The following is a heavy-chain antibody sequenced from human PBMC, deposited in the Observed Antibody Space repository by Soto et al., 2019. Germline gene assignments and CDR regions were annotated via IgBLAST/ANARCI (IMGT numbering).Heavy chain of an antibody. CDR2: ISSSGSTI. D-gene: IGHD2-15*01. CDR1: GFTFSSYE. V-gene: IGHV3-48*03. CDR3: ARRNPSGNFDY. Sequence: GGSLRLSCAASGFTFSSYEMNWVRQAPGKGLEWVSYISSSGSTIYYADSVKGRFTISRDNAKNSLYLQMNSLRAEDTAVYYCARRNPSGNFDYWGQGTLVTVSS. J-gene: IGHJ4*02.